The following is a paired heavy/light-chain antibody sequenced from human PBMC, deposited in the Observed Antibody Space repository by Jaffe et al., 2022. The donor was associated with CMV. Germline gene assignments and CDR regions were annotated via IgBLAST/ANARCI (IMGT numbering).Light chain of an antibody. J-gene: IGLJ1*01. Sequence: QSALTQPASVSGSPGQSITISCTGTSSDVGGYNYVSWYQQHPGKAPKLMIYDVSNRPSGVSNRFSGSKSGNTASLTISGLQAEDEADYYCSSYTSSSTLDFGTGTKVTVL. CDR3: SSYTSSSTLD. CDR1: SSDVGGYNY. CDR2: DVS. V-gene: IGLV2-14*03.
Heavy chain of an antibody. CDR3: ARHPDYYDSSGYYGDDAFDI. Sequence: QLQLQESGPGLVKPSETLSLTCTVSGGSISSSSYYWGWIRQPPGKGLEWIGSIYYSGSTYYNPSLKSRVTISVDTSKNQFSLKLSSVTAADTAVYYCARHPDYYDSSGYYGDDAFDIWGQGTMVTVSS. CDR1: GGSISSSSYY. D-gene: IGHD3-22*01. J-gene: IGHJ3*02. V-gene: IGHV4-39*01. CDR2: IYYSGST.